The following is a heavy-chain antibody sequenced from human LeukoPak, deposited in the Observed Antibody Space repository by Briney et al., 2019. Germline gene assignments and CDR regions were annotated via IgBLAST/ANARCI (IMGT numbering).Heavy chain of an antibody. CDR2: IYHSGST. J-gene: IGHJ6*02. V-gene: IGHV4-4*02. D-gene: IGHD2-2*01. CDR1: GGSISSSNW. Sequence: SETLSLTCAVSGGSISSSNWWSWVRQPPGKGLEWIGEIYHSGSTNYNPSLKSRVTISVDKSKNQFSLKLSSVTAADTAVYYCARGGAAANYGMDVWGQGTTVTVSS. CDR3: ARGGAAANYGMDV.